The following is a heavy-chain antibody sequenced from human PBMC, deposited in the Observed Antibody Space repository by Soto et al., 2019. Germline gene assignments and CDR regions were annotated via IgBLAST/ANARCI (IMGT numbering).Heavy chain of an antibody. CDR1: GGTFSSYT. J-gene: IGHJ4*02. D-gene: IGHD4-17*01. Sequence: QVQLVQSGAEVKKPGSSVKVSCKASGGTFSSYTISWVRQAPGQGLEWMGRIIPILGIANYAQKFQGRVTITADKSTSTAYMELSSLRSEDTAVYYCATRNRELYGDYGRLYYWGQGTLVTVSS. CDR3: ATRNRELYGDYGRLYY. V-gene: IGHV1-69*02. CDR2: IIPILGIA.